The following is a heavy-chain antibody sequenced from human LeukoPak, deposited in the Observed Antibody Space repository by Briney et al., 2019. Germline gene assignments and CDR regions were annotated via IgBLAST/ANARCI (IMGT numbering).Heavy chain of an antibody. CDR1: GGSIISSDYY. V-gene: IGHV4-39*01. D-gene: IGHD6-6*01. CDR2: IYYSGST. J-gene: IGHJ6*02. CDR3: ARSDRSSSLVLGSYYGIYV. Sequence: SETLSLTCTVSGGSIISSDYYWGWIRQPPGTGLEWIGTIYYSGSTYYNPSLKSRVTISLDTSRNQFSLKLNSVTAADTAVYYCARSDRSSSLVLGSYYGIYVWGQGTTVTVSS.